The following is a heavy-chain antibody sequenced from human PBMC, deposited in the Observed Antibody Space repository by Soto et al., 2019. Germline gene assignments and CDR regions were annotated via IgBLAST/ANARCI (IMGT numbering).Heavy chain of an antibody. J-gene: IGHJ4*02. D-gene: IGHD6-6*01. CDR1: GFTFSSYA. CDR2: ISGSGGST. Sequence: GGSLRLSCAASGFTFSSYAMSWVRQAPGKGLEWVSAISGSGGSTYYADSVKGPFTISRDNSKNTLYLKMNSLRAEDTAVYYCAKDRGLPIAARLHYFDYWGQGTLVTVSS. V-gene: IGHV3-23*01. CDR3: AKDRGLPIAARLHYFDY.